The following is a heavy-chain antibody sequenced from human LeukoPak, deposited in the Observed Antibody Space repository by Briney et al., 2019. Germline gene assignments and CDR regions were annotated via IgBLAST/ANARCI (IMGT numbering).Heavy chain of an antibody. Sequence: GGSLRLSCAASGFSFSSDWMSWVRQVPGKGLEWVANIKQDGSETYYVDSVKGRFTISRDNAKNSLYLHMNSLRAEDSAVYYCAGDTSPLDYYDSSAYYDAYDIWGQGTTVIVSS. CDR3: AGDTSPLDYYDSSAYYDAYDI. D-gene: IGHD3-22*01. V-gene: IGHV3-7*01. J-gene: IGHJ3*02. CDR1: GFSFSSDW. CDR2: IKQDGSET.